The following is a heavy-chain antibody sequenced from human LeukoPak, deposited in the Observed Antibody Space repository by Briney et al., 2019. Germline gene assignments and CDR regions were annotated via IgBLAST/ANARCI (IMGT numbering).Heavy chain of an antibody. D-gene: IGHD3-10*01. Sequence: ASVTVSCTASGYTFTSYAMNWVRQAPGQGLEWMGWINTNTGNPTYAQGFTGRFVFSLDTSVSTTYLQISSLKAEDTAVYYCARVAYSVYYGSGSQEFGYWGQGTLVTVSS. CDR2: INTNTGNP. J-gene: IGHJ4*02. V-gene: IGHV7-4-1*02. CDR3: ARVAYSVYYGSGSQEFGY. CDR1: GYTFTSYA.